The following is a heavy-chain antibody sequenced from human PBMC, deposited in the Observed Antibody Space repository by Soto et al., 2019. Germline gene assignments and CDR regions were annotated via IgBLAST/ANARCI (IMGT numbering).Heavy chain of an antibody. J-gene: IGHJ5*02. CDR3: ARHCVPSWGIADAENNWFDP. Sequence: QVQLQESGPGLVKPSQTLSLTCTVSGGSISSGGYYWSWIRQHPGKGLEWIGYIYYSGSTYYNQSLKSQVTISVDTSKNQFSLKLSSVTAADTAGYYCARHCVPSWGIADAENNWFDPWGQGTLVPVSS. D-gene: IGHD6-13*01. V-gene: IGHV4-31*01. CDR2: IYYSGST. CDR1: GGSISSGGYY.